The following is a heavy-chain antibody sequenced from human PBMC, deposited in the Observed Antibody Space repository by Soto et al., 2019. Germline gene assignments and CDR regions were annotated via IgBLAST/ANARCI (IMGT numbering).Heavy chain of an antibody. CDR1: GGSISSYY. J-gene: IGHJ4*02. V-gene: IGHV4-59*01. CDR2: IYYSGST. Sequence: SETLSLTCTVSGGSISSYYWSWIRQPPGKGLEWIGYIYYSGSTNYNPSLKSRVTISVDTSKNQFSLKLSSVTAADTAVYYCARTLGIAAAGIPYFDYWGQGTLVTVSS. D-gene: IGHD6-13*01. CDR3: ARTLGIAAAGIPYFDY.